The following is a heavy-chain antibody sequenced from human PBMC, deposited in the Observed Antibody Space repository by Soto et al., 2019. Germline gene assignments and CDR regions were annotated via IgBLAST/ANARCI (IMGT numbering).Heavy chain of an antibody. J-gene: IGHJ4*02. CDR2: IHHSGTT. V-gene: IGHV4-31*03. CDR1: GDSVSSSSYY. D-gene: IGHD2-15*01. CDR3: ARGNPSRLLLTRRYYYFDY. Sequence: SETLSLTCTFSGDSVSSSSYYLSWIRQHPGKGLEWIGYIHHSGTTYYNPSLKSRITLSVDTSKNQFSLRLSSVTAADTAVYYCARGNPSRLLLTRRYYYFDYWGQGTLVTVSS.